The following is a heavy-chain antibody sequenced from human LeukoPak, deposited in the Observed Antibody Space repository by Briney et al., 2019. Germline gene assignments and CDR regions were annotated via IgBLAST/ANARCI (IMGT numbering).Heavy chain of an antibody. CDR2: IYSGGST. Sequence: PGGSLRLSCAASGFTVSSNYMSWVRQAPGKGLEWVSVIYSGGSTYYADSVKGRFTISRDNSKNTLYLQMNSLRAEDTAVYYCAKERGYSYGLYYFDYWGQGTLVTVSS. CDR1: GFTVSSNY. V-gene: IGHV3-53*01. CDR3: AKERGYSYGLYYFDY. D-gene: IGHD5-18*01. J-gene: IGHJ4*02.